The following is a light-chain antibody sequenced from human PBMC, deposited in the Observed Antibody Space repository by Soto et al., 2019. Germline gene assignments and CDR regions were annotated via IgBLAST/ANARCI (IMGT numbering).Light chain of an antibody. CDR1: DNNRY. Sequence: QMTQSPTSLSASVGNKGTLTWPARSDNNRYLNWYQQKPGKAPKLLIYAASSLQSGVPSMFSGSGSGTDFTLTISSLQPEDFATYYCQQSYSTPAYTFGQGTKLEIK. CDR3: QQSYSTPAYT. CDR2: AAS. V-gene: IGKV1-39*01. J-gene: IGKJ2*01.